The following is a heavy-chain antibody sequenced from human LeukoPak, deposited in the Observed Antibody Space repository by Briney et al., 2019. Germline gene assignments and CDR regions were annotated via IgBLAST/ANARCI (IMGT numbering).Heavy chain of an antibody. CDR1: GFTFSSYA. CDR3: ASVGYCSGGSCSSP. J-gene: IGHJ5*02. Sequence: PGGSLRLSCAASGFTFSSYAMNWVRQAPGKGLEWVSSISSSSSYIYYADSVKGRFTISRDNAKNLLYLQMNSLRAEDTAVYYCASVGYCSGGSCSSPWGQGTLVTVSS. CDR2: ISSSSSYI. D-gene: IGHD2-15*01. V-gene: IGHV3-21*01.